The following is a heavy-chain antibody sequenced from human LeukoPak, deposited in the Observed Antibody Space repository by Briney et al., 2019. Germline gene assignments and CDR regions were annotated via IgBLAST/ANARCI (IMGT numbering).Heavy chain of an antibody. Sequence: SETLSLTCAVYGGSFSGYYWSWIRQPPGKGLEWIGEINHSGSTNYNPSLKSRVTISVDTSKNQFSLKLSSVTAADTAVYYCARDRGSGYCSSTSCYDNWFDPWGQGTLVTVSS. J-gene: IGHJ5*02. V-gene: IGHV4-34*01. CDR2: INHSGST. D-gene: IGHD2-2*01. CDR3: ARDRGSGYCSSTSCYDNWFDP. CDR1: GGSFSGYY.